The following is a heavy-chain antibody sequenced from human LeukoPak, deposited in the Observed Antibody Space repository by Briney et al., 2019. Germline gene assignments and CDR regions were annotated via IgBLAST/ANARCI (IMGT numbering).Heavy chain of an antibody. CDR3: ARAPEAPGYYYYMDV. D-gene: IGHD6-6*01. CDR2: ISSSSSAI. J-gene: IGHJ6*03. V-gene: IGHV3-48*04. CDR1: GFAFSSYS. Sequence: GGSLRLSCVASGFAFSSYSMNWVRQAPGKGLEWISYISSSSSAIYYADSVKGRFTISRDNAKNSLYLQMNSLRAEDTAVYYCARAPEAPGYYYYMDVWGKGTAVTVSS.